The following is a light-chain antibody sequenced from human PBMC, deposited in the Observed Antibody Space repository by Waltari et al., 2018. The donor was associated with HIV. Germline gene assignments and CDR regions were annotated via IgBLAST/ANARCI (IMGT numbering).Light chain of an antibody. CDR1: STNVGSYSL. CDR2: DDS. CDR3: CSYGGDDTLV. Sequence: QSALTQPASVSGSLGQSITISCTGASTNVGSYSLVSWYQNRPGQAPTLIIYDDSNRPLGISSRFSGSKSGNTASLTISGLQSEDEADYYCCSYGGDDTLVFGGGTKVTAL. J-gene: IGLJ3*02. V-gene: IGLV2-23*01.